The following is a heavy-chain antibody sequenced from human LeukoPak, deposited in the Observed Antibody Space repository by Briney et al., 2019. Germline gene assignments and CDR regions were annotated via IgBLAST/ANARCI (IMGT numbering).Heavy chain of an antibody. Sequence: SVKVSCKASGGTFSSYAISWVRQAPGQGLEWMGGIIPIFGTANYAQKFQGRVTITADESTSTAYMELSSLRSEDTAVYYCARGKVVRGVISRPSYYFDYWGQGTLVTVSS. J-gene: IGHJ4*02. CDR2: IIPIFGTA. CDR1: GGTFSSYA. V-gene: IGHV1-69*13. D-gene: IGHD3-10*01. CDR3: ARGKVVRGVISRPSYYFDY.